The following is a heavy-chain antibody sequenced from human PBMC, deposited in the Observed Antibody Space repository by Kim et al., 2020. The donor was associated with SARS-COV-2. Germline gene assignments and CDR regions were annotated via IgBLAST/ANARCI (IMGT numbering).Heavy chain of an antibody. Sequence: SVKGRFTISRDNSKNTLYLQMNSLRAEDTAVYYCAKETLAVAGQPDYFDYWGQGTLVTVSS. D-gene: IGHD6-19*01. CDR3: AKETLAVAGQPDYFDY. V-gene: IGHV3-23*01. J-gene: IGHJ4*02.